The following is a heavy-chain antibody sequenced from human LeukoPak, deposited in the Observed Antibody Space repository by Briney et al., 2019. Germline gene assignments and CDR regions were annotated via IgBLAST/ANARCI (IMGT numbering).Heavy chain of an antibody. CDR3: ARNDRGRPADY. CDR2: MHYSGTT. Sequence: SETLSLTCNVSGDSISNSPYYWGWIRQPPGKGLEWIGSMHYSGTTYHNPSLRSRVTISVDTSKNQFSLRLISVTAADTAVYYCARNDRGRPADYWGQGTLVTVSS. J-gene: IGHJ4*02. D-gene: IGHD1-26*01. V-gene: IGHV4-39*01. CDR1: GDSISNSPYY.